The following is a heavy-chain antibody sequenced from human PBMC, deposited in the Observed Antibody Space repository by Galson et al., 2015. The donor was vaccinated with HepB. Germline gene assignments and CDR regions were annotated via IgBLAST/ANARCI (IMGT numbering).Heavy chain of an antibody. CDR2: ISYDGSNK. CDR3: AREDDYGDYKDAFDI. CDR1: GFTFSSYA. J-gene: IGHJ3*02. D-gene: IGHD4-17*01. V-gene: IGHV3-30-3*01. Sequence: SLRLSCAASGFTFSSYAMHWVRQAPGKGLEWVAVISYDGSNKYYADSVKGRFTISRDNSKNTLYLQMNSLRAEDTAVYYCAREDDYGDYKDAFDIWGQGTMVTVSS.